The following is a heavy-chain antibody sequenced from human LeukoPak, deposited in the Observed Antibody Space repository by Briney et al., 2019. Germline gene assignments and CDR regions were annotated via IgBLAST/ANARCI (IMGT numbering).Heavy chain of an antibody. J-gene: IGHJ6*03. CDR2: IRYDGSNK. D-gene: IGHD6-13*01. CDR3: AKDVGSSSYYMDV. Sequence: PGGSLRLSCAASGFTFSSYGMHWVRQAPGKGLGWVAFIRYDGSNKYYADSVKGRFTISRDNSKNTLYLQMNSLRAEDTAVYYCAKDVGSSSYYMDVWGKGTTVTISS. CDR1: GFTFSSYG. V-gene: IGHV3-30*02.